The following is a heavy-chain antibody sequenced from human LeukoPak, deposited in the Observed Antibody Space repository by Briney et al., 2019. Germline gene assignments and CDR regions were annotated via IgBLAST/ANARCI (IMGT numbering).Heavy chain of an antibody. CDR2: IGTAGDT. V-gene: IGHV3-13*01. J-gene: IGHJ4*02. CDR3: ARAQLVSLDY. D-gene: IGHD1-1*01. Sequence: EWVYAIGTAGDTYYPGSVKGRFTISRENAKNSLYLQMNSLRAGDTAVYYCARAQLVSLDYWGQGTLVTVSS.